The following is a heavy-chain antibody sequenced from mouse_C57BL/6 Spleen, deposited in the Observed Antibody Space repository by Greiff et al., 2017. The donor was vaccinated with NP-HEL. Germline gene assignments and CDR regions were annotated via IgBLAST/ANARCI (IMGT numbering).Heavy chain of an antibody. CDR3: ARRDDYDGGGFDY. Sequence: EVQLQQSGPGLVKPSQSLSLTCSVTGYSITSGYYWNWIRQFPGNKLEWMGYISYDGSNNYNPSLKNRISITRDTSKNQFFLKLNSVTTEDTATYYCARRDDYDGGGFDYWGQGTTLTVSS. V-gene: IGHV3-6*01. D-gene: IGHD2-4*01. CDR2: ISYDGSN. CDR1: GYSITSGYY. J-gene: IGHJ2*01.